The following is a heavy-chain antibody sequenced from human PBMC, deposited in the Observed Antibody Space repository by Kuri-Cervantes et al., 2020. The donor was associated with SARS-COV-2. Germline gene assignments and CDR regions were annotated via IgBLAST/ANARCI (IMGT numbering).Heavy chain of an antibody. Sequence: ASVKVSCKASGYTFTGYYIHWVRQAPGHGLEWMGWINPSGGGTHYSQKFQDRATMTRDTSIATAYMELNRLRSDDAAMYYCASELGYYGSGSHFDYWGQGTLVTVSS. V-gene: IGHV1-2*02. CDR2: INPSGGGT. J-gene: IGHJ4*02. CDR3: ASELGYYGSGSHFDY. D-gene: IGHD3-10*01. CDR1: GYTFTGYY.